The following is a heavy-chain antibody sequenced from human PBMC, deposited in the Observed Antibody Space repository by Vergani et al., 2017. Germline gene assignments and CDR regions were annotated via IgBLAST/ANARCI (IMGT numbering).Heavy chain of an antibody. J-gene: IGHJ6*02. CDR1: GGSFSGYY. CDR2: INHSGST. V-gene: IGHV4-34*09. D-gene: IGHD2-15*01. CDR3: ARVQRGYCSGGSCYRYYYYYGMDV. Sequence: QVQLQESGPGLVKPSQTLSLTCAVYGGSFSGYYWSWIRQPPGKGLEWIGEINHSGSTNYNPSLKSRVTISVDTSKNQFTLKLSSVTAADTAVYYCARVQRGYCSGGSCYRYYYYYGMDVWGQGTTVTVSS.